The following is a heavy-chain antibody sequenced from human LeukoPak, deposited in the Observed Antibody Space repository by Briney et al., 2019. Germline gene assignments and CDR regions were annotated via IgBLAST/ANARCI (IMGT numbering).Heavy chain of an antibody. CDR2: IYYSGST. D-gene: IGHD3-16*01. J-gene: IGHJ5*02. CDR1: GGSISSSSYY. V-gene: IGHV4-39*07. CDR3: ARDRKGVPRGTGFDP. Sequence: SETLSLTCTVSGGSISSSSYYWGWIRQPPGKGLEWIGSIYYSGSTYYNPSLKSRVTISVDTSKNQSSLKLSSVTAADTAVYYCARDRKGVPRGTGFDPWGQGTLVTVSS.